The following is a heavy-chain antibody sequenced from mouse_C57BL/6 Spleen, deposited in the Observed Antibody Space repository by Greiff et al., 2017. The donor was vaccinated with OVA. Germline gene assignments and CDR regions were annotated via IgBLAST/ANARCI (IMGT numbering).Heavy chain of an antibody. D-gene: IGHD4-1*01. CDR1: GYAFSSSW. CDR2: IYPGDGDT. J-gene: IGHJ2*01. Sequence: QVQLQQSGPELVKPGASVKISCKASGYAFSSSWMNWVKLRPGKGLEWIGRIYPGDGDTNYNGKFKGKATLTADKSSSTAYMQLSSLTSEDSAVYCCARRGKLGYFDYWGQGTTLTVSS. V-gene: IGHV1-82*01. CDR3: ARRGKLGYFDY.